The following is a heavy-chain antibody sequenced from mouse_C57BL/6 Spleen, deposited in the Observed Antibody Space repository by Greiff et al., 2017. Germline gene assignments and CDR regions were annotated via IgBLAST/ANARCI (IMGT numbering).Heavy chain of an antibody. CDR3: ARVNWDESYAMEY. J-gene: IGHJ4*01. CDR1: GYAFSSYW. Sequence: VQLQQSGAELVKPGASVKISCKASGYAFSSYWMNWVKQRPGKGLEWIGQMYPGDVDTNYNGKFKGKATLTADKSSITAYMQLSSRTSEDSAVYFCARVNWDESYAMEYWGQGISVTVS. D-gene: IGHD4-1*01. V-gene: IGHV1-80*01. CDR2: MYPGDVDT.